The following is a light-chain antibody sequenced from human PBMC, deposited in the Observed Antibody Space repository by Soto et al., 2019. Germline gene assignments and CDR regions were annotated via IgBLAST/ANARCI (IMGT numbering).Light chain of an antibody. V-gene: IGKV3D-15*01. CDR2: GAS. CDR1: QSISRY. CDR3: QQYNNWPRT. Sequence: IVLTQSPGTLSLSPGERTTLSCRASQSISRYLAWYQQKPGQGPRLLIYGASSRATGTPDRFSGSGSGTDFTLTISRLQSEDFAVYHCQQYNNWPRTFGQGTKVDIK. J-gene: IGKJ1*01.